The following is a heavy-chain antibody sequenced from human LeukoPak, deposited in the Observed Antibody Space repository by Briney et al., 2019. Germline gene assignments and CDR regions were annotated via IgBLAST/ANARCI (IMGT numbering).Heavy chain of an antibody. CDR1: GFTFSSYW. Sequence: GGSLRLSCAASGFTFSSYWMHWVRQAPGKGLVWVSRFNSDGSNTRYADSVKGRFTISRDNAKNSLYLQMNSLRAEDTAVYYCARSQWLRIAFDIWGQGTMVTVSS. J-gene: IGHJ3*02. CDR2: FNSDGSNT. V-gene: IGHV3-74*01. CDR3: ARSQWLRIAFDI. D-gene: IGHD6-19*01.